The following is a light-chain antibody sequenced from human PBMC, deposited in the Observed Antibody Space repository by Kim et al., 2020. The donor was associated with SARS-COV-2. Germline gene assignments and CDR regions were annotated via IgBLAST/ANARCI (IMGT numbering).Light chain of an antibody. CDR1: KPNNGAGND. CDR3: QSSFCRLSGWV. V-gene: IGLV1-40*01. Sequence: RVTLSCTGCKPNNGAGNDVHWYQQLPETAPTLLIHGNNIRPSGVPDRFSASKSATSASLAITGLQAEGEADYYCQSSFCRLSGWVFGGGTQLTVL. J-gene: IGLJ3*02. CDR2: GNN.